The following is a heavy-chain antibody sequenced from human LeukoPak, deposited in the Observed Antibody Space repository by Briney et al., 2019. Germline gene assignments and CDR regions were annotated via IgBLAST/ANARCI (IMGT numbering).Heavy chain of an antibody. CDR2: ISGSGGST. CDR3: ANMHGYIYGYAYYTDY. J-gene: IGHJ4*02. V-gene: IGHV3-23*01. Sequence: PGGSLRLSCAASGFTFSSYAMSWVRQAPGKGLEWVSAISGSGGSTYYADSVKGRFTISRDNSKNTLYLQMNSLRAEDTAVYYCANMHGYIYGYAYYTDYWGQGTLVTVSS. D-gene: IGHD5-18*01. CDR1: GFTFSSYA.